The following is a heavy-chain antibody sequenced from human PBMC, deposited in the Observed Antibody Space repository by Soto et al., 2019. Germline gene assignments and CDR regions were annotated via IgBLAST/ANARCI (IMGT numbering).Heavy chain of an antibody. V-gene: IGHV4-4*07. Sequence: SETLSLTCTVSGDSITSYYWTWIRQAAGKRLECIGRVFSSGTTNYNPSLKSRVTMSVDTSKNQLSLKLTSVAAADTAVYYCARVGDSGYYWYFDYWGQGALVTVSS. J-gene: IGHJ4*02. D-gene: IGHD3-22*01. CDR3: ARVGDSGYYWYFDY. CDR2: VFSSGTT. CDR1: GDSITSYY.